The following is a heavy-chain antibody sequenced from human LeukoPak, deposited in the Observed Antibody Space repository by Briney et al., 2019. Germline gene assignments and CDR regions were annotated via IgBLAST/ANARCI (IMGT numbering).Heavy chain of an antibody. D-gene: IGHD6-6*01. J-gene: IGHJ6*02. CDR1: GFTFSSYA. V-gene: IGHV3-23*01. Sequence: GGSLRLSCAASGFTFSSYAMSWVRQAPGKGLEWVLTITGSGRNTYYADSVKGRFTISRDTSKNTLYLQMNSLRAEDTAVYYCARTSGAPRPSSQFYYYYYGMDVWGQGTTVVVSS. CDR3: ARTSGAPRPSSQFYYYYYGMDV. CDR2: ITGSGRNT.